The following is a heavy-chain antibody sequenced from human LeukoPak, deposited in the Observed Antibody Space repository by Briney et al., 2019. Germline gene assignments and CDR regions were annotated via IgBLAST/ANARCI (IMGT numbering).Heavy chain of an antibody. V-gene: IGHV3-30*04. Sequence: PGGSLRLSCAASGFTFSSYAMHWVRQAPGKGLEWVAVISYDGRNNYYADSVKDRSTISRDNSKNTLYLQMNSLRAEDTAVFYCAGTSYSSGWSPFDYWGQGTLVSVSS. CDR1: GFTFSSYA. CDR3: AGTSYSSGWSPFDY. D-gene: IGHD6-19*01. J-gene: IGHJ4*02. CDR2: ISYDGRNN.